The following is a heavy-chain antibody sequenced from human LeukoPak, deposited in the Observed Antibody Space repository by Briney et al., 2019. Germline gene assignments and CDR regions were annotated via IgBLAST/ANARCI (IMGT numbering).Heavy chain of an antibody. D-gene: IGHD3-10*01. CDR2: ISWNSGSI. V-gene: IGHV3-9*01. CDR3: AKDHEVTMARGPFDY. Sequence: GRSLRLSCAASGFTFDDYAMHWVRQAPGKGLEWVSGISWNSGSIGYADSVKGRFTISRDNAKNSLYLQMNSLRAEDTAVYYCAKDHEVTMARGPFDYWGQGTLVTVSS. CDR1: GFTFDDYA. J-gene: IGHJ4*02.